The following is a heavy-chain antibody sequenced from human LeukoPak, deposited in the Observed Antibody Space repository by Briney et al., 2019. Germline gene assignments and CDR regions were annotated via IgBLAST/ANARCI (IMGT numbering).Heavy chain of an antibody. D-gene: IGHD6-6*01. CDR2: FSTSDNTI. Sequence: GGSLRLSCAASGFTFSDYYMSWIRQAPGKGLEWLSYFSTSDNTIDYADSVKGRFTISRDDAKKTLYLQMNSLRVEDTAVYYCARDYSNSVSYYYYMDVWGKGTTVTVSS. J-gene: IGHJ6*03. CDR3: ARDYSNSVSYYYYMDV. CDR1: GFTFSDYY. V-gene: IGHV3-11*04.